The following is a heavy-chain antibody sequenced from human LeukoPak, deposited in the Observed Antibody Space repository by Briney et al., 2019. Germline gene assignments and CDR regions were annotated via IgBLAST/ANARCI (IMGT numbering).Heavy chain of an antibody. D-gene: IGHD3-16*02. Sequence: GFLRLFRAGPGFNLSTSWMHWVRPGPGEGLMWVSRMNSAGSTIDYEDSVKGRFTISRDNAKNTLFLQMDSLRAEDTAVYYCATAGSYRFDHWGQGTVVTVSS. J-gene: IGHJ4*02. V-gene: IGHV3-74*01. CDR3: ATAGSYRFDH. CDR2: MNSAGSTI. CDR1: GFNLSTSW.